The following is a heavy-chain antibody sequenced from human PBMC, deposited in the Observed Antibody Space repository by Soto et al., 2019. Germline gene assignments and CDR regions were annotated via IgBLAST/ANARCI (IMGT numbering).Heavy chain of an antibody. CDR2: IYYSGST. D-gene: IGHD2-15*01. V-gene: IGHV4-39*01. CDR1: GGSISSSSYY. J-gene: IGHJ4*02. Sequence: SETLSLTCTVSGGSISSSSYYWGWIRQPPGKVLGWIGSIYYSGSTYYNPSLKSRVTISVDTTKNQFSLKLSSVTAADTAVYYCARRGCSGGSCYIDYWGQGTLVTVSS. CDR3: ARRGCSGGSCYIDY.